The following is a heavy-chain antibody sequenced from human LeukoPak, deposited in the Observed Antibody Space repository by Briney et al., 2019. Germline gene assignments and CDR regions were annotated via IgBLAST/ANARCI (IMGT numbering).Heavy chain of an antibody. V-gene: IGHV1-24*01. D-gene: IGHD4-23*01. J-gene: IGHJ4*02. Sequence: ASVKVSCKVSGYTLTELYMHWVRQAPGKGLEWMGGFDPEDGETIYAQKFQGRVTMTEDTSTDTAYMELSSLRSEDTAVYYCATRSYGGTEYYFDYWGQGTLVTVSS. CDR2: FDPEDGET. CDR3: ATRSYGGTEYYFDY. CDR1: GYTLTELY.